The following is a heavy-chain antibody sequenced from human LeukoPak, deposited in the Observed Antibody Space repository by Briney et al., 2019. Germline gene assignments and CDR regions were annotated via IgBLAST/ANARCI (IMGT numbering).Heavy chain of an antibody. Sequence: ASVKVSCKASGYTFTDYYMHWVRQAPGQGLEWMGWINPNSGGTNYAQKLQGRVTMTTGTSTSTAYMELRSLRSDDTAVYYCARNGGGSIAAEEYYFDYWGQGTLVTVSS. CDR1: GYTFTDYY. D-gene: IGHD6-13*01. V-gene: IGHV1-2*02. CDR2: INPNSGGT. CDR3: ARNGGGSIAAEEYYFDY. J-gene: IGHJ4*02.